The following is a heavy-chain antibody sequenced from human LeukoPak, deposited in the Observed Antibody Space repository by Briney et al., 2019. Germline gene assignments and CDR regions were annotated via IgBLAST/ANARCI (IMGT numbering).Heavy chain of an antibody. Sequence: PSEPLSLTCGVYGGSFSGYYWSWLRQPPGKGLEWIGSIYYSGSTYYNPSLKSRVTISLDTSKNQFSLKLSSVTAADTAVYYCATSRQLLDNWFDPWGQGTLVTVSS. CDR1: GGSFSGYY. D-gene: IGHD2-2*01. V-gene: IGHV4-34*01. CDR2: IYYSGST. J-gene: IGHJ5*02. CDR3: ATSRQLLDNWFDP.